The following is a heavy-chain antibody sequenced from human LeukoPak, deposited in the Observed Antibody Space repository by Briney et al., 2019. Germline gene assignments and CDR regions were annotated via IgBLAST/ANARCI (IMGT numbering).Heavy chain of an antibody. J-gene: IGHJ4*02. CDR1: GGTFSSYA. CDR2: IIPIFGTA. D-gene: IGHD3-10*01. V-gene: IGHV1-69*01. Sequence: GASVKVSCKASGGTFSSYAISWVRQAPGQGLEWMGGIIPIFGTANYAQKFQGRVTITADESTSTAYMELSSLRSEDTAVYYCAREMSHGSASPNWGQGTLVTVSS. CDR3: AREMSHGSASPN.